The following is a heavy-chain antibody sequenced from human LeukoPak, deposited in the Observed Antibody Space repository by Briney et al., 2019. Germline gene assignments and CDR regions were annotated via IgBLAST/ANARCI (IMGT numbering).Heavy chain of an antibody. D-gene: IGHD3-22*01. CDR3: ATGFHYYDSSGYYFESQWVFDY. CDR1: GYTLTELS. J-gene: IGHJ4*02. V-gene: IGHV1-24*01. Sequence: ASVKVSCKVSGYTLTELSMHWVRQAPGKGLEWMGGFDPEDGETIYAQKFQGRVTMTEDTSADTAYMELSSLRSEDTAVYYCATGFHYYDSSGYYFESQWVFDYWGQGTLVTVSS. CDR2: FDPEDGET.